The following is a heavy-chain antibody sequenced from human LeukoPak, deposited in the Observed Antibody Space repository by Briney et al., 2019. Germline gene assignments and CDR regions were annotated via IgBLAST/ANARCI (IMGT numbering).Heavy chain of an antibody. CDR3: ARDLAMTSGWFDP. Sequence: TGGSLRLSCAASGFTFSSYAMHWVRQAPGKGLEWVAVISYDGSNKYYADSVKGRFTISRDNSKNTLFLQMNSLRAEDTAVYYWARDLAMTSGWFDPWGQGTLVTVSP. CDR2: ISYDGSNK. CDR1: GFTFSSYA. D-gene: IGHD2-2*01. J-gene: IGHJ5*02. V-gene: IGHV3-30-3*01.